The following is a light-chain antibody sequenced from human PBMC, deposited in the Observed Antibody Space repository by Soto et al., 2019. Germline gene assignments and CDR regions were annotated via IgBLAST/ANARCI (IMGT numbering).Light chain of an antibody. Sequence: QLVLTQSPSASASLGASVKLTCTLSSGHSSYAIAWHQQQPEKGPRYLMKLNSDGSHSKGDGIPDRFSGSSSGAERYLTFSSLQSEDEADYYCQAWGTGPWVFGGGTKVTVL. CDR2: LNSDGSH. CDR1: SGHSSYA. V-gene: IGLV4-69*01. CDR3: QAWGTGPWV. J-gene: IGLJ3*02.